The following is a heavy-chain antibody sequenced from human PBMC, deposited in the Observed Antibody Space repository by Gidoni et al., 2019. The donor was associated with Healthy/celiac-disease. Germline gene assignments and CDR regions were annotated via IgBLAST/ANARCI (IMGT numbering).Heavy chain of an antibody. J-gene: IGHJ3*02. CDR3: AKDWGTVTTFDAFDI. Sequence: EVQPSESGGGLVQPGGALRPSGGAAGCTGSSYAMSWVRPAPGNGLEWVSAISGSGGSTYYTDSVKCRFTISRDNSKNTLYLQMNSLRAEDTAVYYCAKDWGTVTTFDAFDIWGQGTMVTVSS. V-gene: IGHV3-23*01. CDR1: GCTGSSYA. CDR2: ISGSGGST. D-gene: IGHD4-17*01.